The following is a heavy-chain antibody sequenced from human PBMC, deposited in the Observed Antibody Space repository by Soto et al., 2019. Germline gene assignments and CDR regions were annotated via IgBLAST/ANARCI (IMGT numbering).Heavy chain of an antibody. V-gene: IGHV3-53*01. CDR1: GFTVSSNY. CDR3: ARRMRPYYDILTGYYITDAFDI. D-gene: IGHD3-9*01. J-gene: IGHJ3*02. Sequence: PGGSLRLSCAASGFTVSSNYMSWVRQAPGKGLEWVSVIYSGGSTYYADSVKGRFTISRDNSKNTLYLQMNSLRAEDTAVYYCARRMRPYYDILTGYYITDAFDIWGQGTMVTVSS. CDR2: IYSGGST.